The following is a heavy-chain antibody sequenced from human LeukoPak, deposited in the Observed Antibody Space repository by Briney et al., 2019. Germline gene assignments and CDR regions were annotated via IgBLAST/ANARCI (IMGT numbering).Heavy chain of an antibody. Sequence: PGGSLRLSCAASGFTFSSYAMSWVRQAPGKGLEWVSAISGSGGSTYYADSVKGRFTISRDNSKNTLYLQMNSLRAEDTAVYYCAKDFRVWGVIITYYFDYWGQGTLVTVSS. CDR2: ISGSGGST. D-gene: IGHD3-10*01. V-gene: IGHV3-23*01. J-gene: IGHJ4*02. CDR1: GFTFSSYA. CDR3: AKDFRVWGVIITYYFDY.